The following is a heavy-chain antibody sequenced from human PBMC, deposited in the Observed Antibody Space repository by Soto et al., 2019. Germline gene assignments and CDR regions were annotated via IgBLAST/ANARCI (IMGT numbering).Heavy chain of an antibody. CDR1: GGTFSSYA. J-gene: IGHJ4*02. D-gene: IGHD3-10*01. CDR3: ARGGPLYYYGSGSYDPFDY. V-gene: IGHV1-69*01. Sequence: QVQLVQSGAEVKKPGSSVKVSCKASGGTFSSYAISWVRQAPGQGLEWMGGIIPIFGTANYAQKFQGRVTIPADESTSTAYMELSSLRSEDTAVYYCARGGPLYYYGSGSYDPFDYWGQGTLVTVSS. CDR2: IIPIFGTA.